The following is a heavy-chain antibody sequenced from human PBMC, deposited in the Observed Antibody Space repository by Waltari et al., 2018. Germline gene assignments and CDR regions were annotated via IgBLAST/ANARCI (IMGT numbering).Heavy chain of an antibody. CDR3: AREVGIVGLQGDAFDI. D-gene: IGHD3-22*01. J-gene: IGHJ3*02. CDR2: INPSGGST. V-gene: IGHV1-46*01. Sequence: QVQLVQSGAEVKKPGASVKVSCKASGYTFTSYYMPWVRQAPGQGLEWMGIINPSGGSTSYAQKFQGRVTMTRDTSTSTVYMELSSLRSEDTAVYYCAREVGIVGLQGDAFDIWGQGTMVTVSS. CDR1: GYTFTSYY.